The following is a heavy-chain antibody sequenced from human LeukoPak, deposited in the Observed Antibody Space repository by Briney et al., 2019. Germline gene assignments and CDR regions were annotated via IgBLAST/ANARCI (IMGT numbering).Heavy chain of an antibody. V-gene: IGHV4-34*01. CDR2: INHSGST. Sequence: PSGTLSLTCAVYGGSFSGYYWSWTRQPPGKGLEWTGEINHSGSTNYNPSLKSRVTISVDTSKNQFSLKLSSVTAADTAVYYCARGAPLTVAGYYFDYWGQGTLVTVSS. J-gene: IGHJ4*02. D-gene: IGHD6-19*01. CDR3: ARGAPLTVAGYYFDY. CDR1: GGSFSGYY.